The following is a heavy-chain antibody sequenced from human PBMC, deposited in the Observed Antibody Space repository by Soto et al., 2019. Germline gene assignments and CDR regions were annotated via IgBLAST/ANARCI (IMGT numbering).Heavy chain of an antibody. J-gene: IGHJ6*02. CDR3: ASSYSNYALIDYYYYGMDV. D-gene: IGHD4-4*01. Sequence: QVQLVQSGAEVKKPGASVKVSCKASGYTFTSYAMHWVRQAPGQRLEWMGWINAGNGNTKYSQKFQGRVTITRDTTVVAAYMELSSLRSEDTAVYYCASSYSNYALIDYYYYGMDVWGQGTTVTVSS. V-gene: IGHV1-3*01. CDR1: GYTFTSYA. CDR2: INAGNGNT.